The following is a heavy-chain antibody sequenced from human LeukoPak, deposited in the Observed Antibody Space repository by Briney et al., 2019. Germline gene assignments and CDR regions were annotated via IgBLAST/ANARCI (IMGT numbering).Heavy chain of an antibody. D-gene: IGHD6-19*01. CDR2: INPKNRGT. J-gene: IGHJ3*01. CDR1: GYTFADYY. Sequence: ASVKVSCKASGYTFADYYIHWVRQAPGQGLEWMGWINPKNRGTNYAQKLQGGVTMTLDMSITTLYMELSRLTSDDTAVYYCARDEDRSPLNAFDVWGQGTMVTVSS. CDR3: ARDEDRSPLNAFDV. V-gene: IGHV1-2*02.